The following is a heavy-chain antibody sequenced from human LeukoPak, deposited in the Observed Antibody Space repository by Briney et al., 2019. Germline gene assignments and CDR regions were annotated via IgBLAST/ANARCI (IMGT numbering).Heavy chain of an antibody. Sequence: GGSLRLSCAASGFTLSSYWMHWVRQAPGKGLVWVSRINFDGSSTTYADSVKGRFTISRDNAKNTLYLQTNSLRAEDTGVYYCARIASHSSTWYDGGSWGQGTLVTVSS. J-gene: IGHJ5*02. V-gene: IGHV3-74*01. CDR1: GFTLSSYW. CDR2: INFDGSST. CDR3: ARIASHSSTWYDGGS. D-gene: IGHD6-13*01.